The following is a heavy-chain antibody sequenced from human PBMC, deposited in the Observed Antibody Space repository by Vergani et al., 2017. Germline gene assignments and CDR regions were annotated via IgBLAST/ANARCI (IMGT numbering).Heavy chain of an antibody. CDR1: GFTFSSYA. D-gene: IGHD6-6*01. CDR2: ISGSGGST. CDR3: AKGGRGGKLVPDSD. Sequence: EVQLLESGGGLVQPGGSLRLSCAASGFTFSSYAMSWVRQAPGKGLEWVSAISGSGGSTYYADSVKGRFTISRDNSKNTLYLQMNSRRAEDTAVYYCAKGGRGGKLVPDSDWGQGTLVTVSS. J-gene: IGHJ4*02. V-gene: IGHV3-23*01.